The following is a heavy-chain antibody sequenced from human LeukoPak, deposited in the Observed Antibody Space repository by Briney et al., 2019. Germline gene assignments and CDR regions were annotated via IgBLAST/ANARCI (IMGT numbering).Heavy chain of an antibody. CDR1: GASFSGYY. V-gene: IGHV4-39*01. J-gene: IGHJ4*02. Sequence: PSETLSLTCAVYGASFSGYYWGWIRQPPGKGLEWIGSIYYSGSTYYNPSLKSRVTISVDTSKNQFSLKLSSVTAADTAVYYCARREYSSSSYGYWGQGTLVTVSS. CDR2: IYYSGST. D-gene: IGHD6-6*01. CDR3: ARREYSSSSYGY.